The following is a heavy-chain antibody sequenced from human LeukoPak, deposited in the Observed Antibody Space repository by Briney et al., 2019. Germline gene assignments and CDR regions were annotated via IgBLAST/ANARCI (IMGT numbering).Heavy chain of an antibody. CDR1: GGSISSGGYH. Sequence: PSQTLSLTCTVSGGSISSGGYHWSWIRQHPGKGLEWIGYIYYSGSTYYNPSPKSRVTISVDTSKNQFSLKLSSVTAADTAVYYCARACSSTSCYATLDYWGQGTLVTVSS. CDR2: IYYSGST. CDR3: ARACSSTSCYATLDY. J-gene: IGHJ4*02. D-gene: IGHD2-2*01. V-gene: IGHV4-31*03.